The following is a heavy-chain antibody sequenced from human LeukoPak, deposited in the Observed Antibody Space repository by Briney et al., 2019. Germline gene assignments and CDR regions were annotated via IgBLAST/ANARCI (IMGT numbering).Heavy chain of an antibody. CDR1: GYTFTSYY. J-gene: IGHJ4*02. CDR2: INPSGGST. D-gene: IGHD3-22*01. Sequence: ASVKVSCKASGYTFTSYYMHWVRQAPGQGLEWMGIINPSGGSTSYAQKFQGRVTMTRDTSTSTVYMELSSLRSEDTAVYYCARDPYDSSGYYYSYFDYWGQGTLVTVSS. V-gene: IGHV1-46*01. CDR3: ARDPYDSSGYYYSYFDY.